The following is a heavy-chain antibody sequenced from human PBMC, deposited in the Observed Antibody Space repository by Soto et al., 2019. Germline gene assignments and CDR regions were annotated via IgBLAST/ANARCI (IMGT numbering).Heavy chain of an antibody. CDR2: IYYSGST. J-gene: IGHJ6*03. D-gene: IGHD3-10*01. CDR1: GGSISSSSYY. V-gene: IGHV4-39*01. Sequence: SQTLSLTCTVSGGSISSSSYYWGWIRQPPGKGLEWIGSIYYSGSTYYNPSLKSRVTISVDTSKNQFSLKLSSVTAADTAVYYCARCIWFGESYYYYYMDVWGKGTTVTVSS. CDR3: ARCIWFGESYYYYYMDV.